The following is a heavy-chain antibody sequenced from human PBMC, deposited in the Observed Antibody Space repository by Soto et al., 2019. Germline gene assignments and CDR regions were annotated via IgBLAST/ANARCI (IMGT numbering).Heavy chain of an antibody. D-gene: IGHD6-13*01. Sequence: GESLKISCKGSGYSFTSYWISWVRQMPGKGLEWMGRIDPSDSYTNYSPSFQGHVTISADKSISTAYLQWSSLKASDTAMYYCARQADAGINYYYYGMDVWGQGTTVTVSS. CDR3: ARQADAGINYYYYGMDV. CDR1: GYSFTSYW. V-gene: IGHV5-10-1*01. J-gene: IGHJ6*02. CDR2: IDPSDSYT.